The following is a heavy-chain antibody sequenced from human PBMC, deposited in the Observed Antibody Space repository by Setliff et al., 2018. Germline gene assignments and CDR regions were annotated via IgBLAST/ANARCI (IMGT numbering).Heavy chain of an antibody. D-gene: IGHD3-10*01. CDR3: ATDGITIVLGDAFAI. J-gene: IGHJ3*02. CDR2: IVLDTGNT. CDR1: GFTFSNSA. Sequence: GASVKVSCKASGFTFSNSAVQCARQARGQPREWIGWIVLDTGNTKYAQKYQERVTITRDMSTSTAYMELRSLTSEDTAEYFCATDGITIVLGDAFAIWGHRTMVTVSS. V-gene: IGHV1-58*01.